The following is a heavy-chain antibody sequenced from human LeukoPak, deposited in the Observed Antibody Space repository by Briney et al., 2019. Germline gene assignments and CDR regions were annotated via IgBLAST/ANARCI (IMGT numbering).Heavy chain of an antibody. CDR2: INSDGSST. CDR1: GFTFSSYW. CDR3: ARDPPGAHFDY. V-gene: IGHV3-74*01. Sequence: GGSLRLSCAASGFTFSSYWMHWVRQAPGKGLVWVSRINSDGSSTSSADSVKGRFTISRDNAKNTLYLQMNSLRAEDTAVYYCARDPPGAHFDYWGQGTLVTVSS. J-gene: IGHJ4*02. D-gene: IGHD7-27*01.